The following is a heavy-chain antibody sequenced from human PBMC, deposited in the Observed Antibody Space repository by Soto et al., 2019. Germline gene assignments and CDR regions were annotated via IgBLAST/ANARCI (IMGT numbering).Heavy chain of an antibody. Sequence: QVQLVESGGGVVQPGRSLRLSCAASGFTFSSYGMHWVRQAPGKGLEWVAVISYDGSNKYYADSVKGRFTISRDNSKNTLYLQMNSLGAEDTAVYYCAKRANRGSSWYNWFDPWGQGTLVTVSS. CDR2: ISYDGSNK. CDR3: AKRANRGSSWYNWFDP. V-gene: IGHV3-30*18. D-gene: IGHD6-13*01. CDR1: GFTFSSYG. J-gene: IGHJ5*02.